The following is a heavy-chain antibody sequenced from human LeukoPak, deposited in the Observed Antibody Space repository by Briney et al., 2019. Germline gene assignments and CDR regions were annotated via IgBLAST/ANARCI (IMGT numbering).Heavy chain of an antibody. D-gene: IGHD4-17*01. J-gene: IGHJ4*02. CDR3: ARTSGDYAGVDY. CDR2: INHSGST. Sequence: SETLSLTCAVYGGSFSGYYWSWIRQPPGKGLEWIGEINHSGSTNYNPSLKSRVTISVDTSKNQFSLKLSSVTAADTAVYCCARTSGDYAGVDYWGQGTLVTVSS. CDR1: GGSFSGYY. V-gene: IGHV4-34*01.